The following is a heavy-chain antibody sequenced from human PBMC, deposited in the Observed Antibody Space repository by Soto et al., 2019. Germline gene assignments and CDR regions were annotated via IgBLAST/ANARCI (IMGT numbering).Heavy chain of an antibody. CDR3: ARDNYYDSSPNLDY. J-gene: IGHJ4*02. V-gene: IGHV3-7*03. CDR2: IKQDGSEK. Sequence: PRLSCAASGFTFSSYWMSWVRQAPGKGLEWVANIKQDGSEKYYVDSVKGRFTISRDNAKNSLYLQMNSLRAEDTAVYYCARDNYYDSSPNLDYWGQGTLVTVSS. CDR1: GFTFSSYW. D-gene: IGHD3-22*01.